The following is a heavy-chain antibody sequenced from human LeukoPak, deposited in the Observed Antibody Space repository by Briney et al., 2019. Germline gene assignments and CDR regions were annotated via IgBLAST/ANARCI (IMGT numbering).Heavy chain of an antibody. CDR2: ISYDGSNK. J-gene: IGHJ4*02. CDR1: GFTFSSHG. D-gene: IGHD3-22*01. CDR3: AKEGYYDSSGYYFDY. Sequence: GSLRLSCAASGFTFSSHGIHGVRQAPGKGLMRVAVISYDGSNKYYEDSVKGRFTISRDNSENTLYLQMNSLRAEDTAVYYCAKEGYYDSSGYYFDYWGQGTLVTVSS. V-gene: IGHV3-30*18.